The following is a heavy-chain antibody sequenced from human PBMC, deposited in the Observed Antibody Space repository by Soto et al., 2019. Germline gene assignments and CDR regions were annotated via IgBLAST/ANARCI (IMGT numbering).Heavy chain of an antibody. CDR3: ARDEYSSSPYYFAY. CDR2: ISYDGSNK. CDR1: GFTFSSYA. V-gene: IGHV3-30-3*01. Sequence: QVQLVESGGGVVQPGRSLRLSCAASGFTFSSYAMHWVRQAPGKGLEWVAVISYDGSNKYYADSVKGRFTISRDNSKNTLYLQMNSLRAEDTAVYYCARDEYSSSPYYFAYGGQGTLVTVSS. J-gene: IGHJ4*02. D-gene: IGHD6-6*01.